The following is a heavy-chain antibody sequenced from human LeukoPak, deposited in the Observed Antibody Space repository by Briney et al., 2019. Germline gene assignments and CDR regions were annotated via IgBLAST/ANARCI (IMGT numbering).Heavy chain of an antibody. CDR3: ARDLSSTSNWELDH. CDR1: GYTVIDFF. D-gene: IGHD7-27*01. Sequence: ASVKVSCKASGYTVIDFFIHWVRQAPGQGLEWMGRINPNSGGTKYPPNFQGRVTMTRDTSISATYMELNSLTSDDTAVYYCARDLSSTSNWELDHWGQGTLVTVSS. CDR2: INPNSGGT. V-gene: IGHV1-2*06. J-gene: IGHJ4*02.